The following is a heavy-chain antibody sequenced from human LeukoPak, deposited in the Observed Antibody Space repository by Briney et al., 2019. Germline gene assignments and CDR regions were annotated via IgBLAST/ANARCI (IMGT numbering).Heavy chain of an antibody. V-gene: IGHV1-18*01. J-gene: IGHJ3*02. CDR1: GGTFSSYA. CDR3: AREVTKNAFDI. D-gene: IGHD2-8*01. CDR2: ISAYNGNT. Sequence: ASVKVSCKASGGTFSSYAISWVRQAPGQGLEWMGWISAYNGNTNYAQKLQGRVTMTTDTSTSTAYMELRSLRSDDTAVYYCAREVTKNAFDIWGQGTMVTVSS.